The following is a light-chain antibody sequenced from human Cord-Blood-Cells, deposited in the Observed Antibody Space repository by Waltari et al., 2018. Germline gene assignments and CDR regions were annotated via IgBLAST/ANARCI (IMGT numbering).Light chain of an antibody. Sequence: QSALTQPASVSGSPGQSITISCTGTSSDVGGYNYVSWYQQHPGKAPKLMIYDVSKRPEGVSNRFSGSKSGNTASLTISGLQAEDEADYYGSSYTSSSTWVFGGGTKLTVL. CDR1: SSDVGGYNY. J-gene: IGLJ3*02. CDR3: SSYTSSSTWV. V-gene: IGLV2-14*01. CDR2: DVS.